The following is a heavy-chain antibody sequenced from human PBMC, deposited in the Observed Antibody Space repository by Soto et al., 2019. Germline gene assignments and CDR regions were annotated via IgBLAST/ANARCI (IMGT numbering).Heavy chain of an antibody. CDR2: ISKSGSII. J-gene: IGHJ4*02. CDR3: AREDKYYFDN. CDR1: GFTFSSYE. V-gene: IGHV3-48*03. Sequence: GGSLRLSCGASGFTFSSYEFIWVRQAPGKWLEWISYISKSGSIIDYADSVKGRFTISRDNAKNSLYLQMNSLRAENSAVYYCAREDKYYFDNWGQGTLVTVSS.